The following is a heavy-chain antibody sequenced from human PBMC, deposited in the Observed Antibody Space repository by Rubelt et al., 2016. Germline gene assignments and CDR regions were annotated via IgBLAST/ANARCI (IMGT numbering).Heavy chain of an antibody. J-gene: IGHJ4*02. CDR2: INHSGST. CDR3: ARTLWLRWVDY. D-gene: IGHD5-12*01. Sequence: QVQLQQWGAGVLKPSETLSLTCAVYGGSLMGYYWSWIRQPPGKGLEWIGEINHSGSTNYNPSLQSRVTISVDTSKNQFSPKLGSVTAADTAVYYCARTLWLRWVDYWGQGTLVTVSS. V-gene: IGHV4-34*01. CDR1: GGSLMGYY.